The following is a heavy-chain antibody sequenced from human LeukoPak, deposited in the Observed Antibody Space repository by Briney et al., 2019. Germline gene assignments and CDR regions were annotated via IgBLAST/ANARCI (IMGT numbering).Heavy chain of an antibody. J-gene: IGHJ4*02. D-gene: IGHD4/OR15-4a*01. Sequence: GGSLRLSCAASGFTVSNNYMSWVRQAPGKGLEWVSVISSTSTYISYADSVKGRFTISRDNAKKSLYLQMNSLRAEDTAVYYCARRAGAYSHPYDYWGQGTLVTVSS. V-gene: IGHV3-21*04. CDR3: ARRAGAYSHPYDY. CDR1: GFTVSNNY. CDR2: ISSTSTYI.